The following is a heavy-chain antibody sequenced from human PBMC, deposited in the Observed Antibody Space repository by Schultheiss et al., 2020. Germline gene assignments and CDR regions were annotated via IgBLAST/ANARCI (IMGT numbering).Heavy chain of an antibody. J-gene: IGHJ4*02. CDR1: GGSISSGSYY. Sequence: SETLSLTCTVSGGSISSGSYYWSWIRQPAGKGLEWIGHISGSGSTNYNPSLKSRVTISLDTSKNQFSLQLSSVTAADTAVYYCARGSGYYPHWGQGTLVTVSS. CDR2: ISGSGST. D-gene: IGHD3-22*01. CDR3: ARGSGYYPH. V-gene: IGHV4-61*09.